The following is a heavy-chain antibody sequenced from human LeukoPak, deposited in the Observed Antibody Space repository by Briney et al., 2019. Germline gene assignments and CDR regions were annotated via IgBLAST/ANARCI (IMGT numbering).Heavy chain of an antibody. CDR3: ARFFYDNSGDAFDI. D-gene: IGHD3-22*01. CDR1: GGGFTFTSHA. CDR2: IIPIYGSA. Sequence: SVKVSCKASGGGFTFTSHAISWVRQAPGQGLEWMGGIIPIYGSATYAQKFQGRITITSDESTRTVYMELSSLRPEDSAVHYCARFFYDNSGDAFDIWGQGTMVTVSS. J-gene: IGHJ3*02. V-gene: IGHV1-69*13.